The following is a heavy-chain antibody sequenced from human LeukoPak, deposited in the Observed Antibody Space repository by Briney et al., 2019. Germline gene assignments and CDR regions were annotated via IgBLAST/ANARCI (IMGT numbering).Heavy chain of an antibody. J-gene: IGHJ5*02. Sequence: SETLSLTCTVSGGSISSYYWSWIRQPPGKGLEWIGYIYHSGSTYYNPSLKSRVTISVDRSKNQFSLKLSSVTAADTAVYYCARYSSGWGGDWFDPWGQGTLVTVSS. V-gene: IGHV4-59*12. D-gene: IGHD6-19*01. CDR1: GGSISSYY. CDR3: ARYSSGWGGDWFDP. CDR2: IYHSGST.